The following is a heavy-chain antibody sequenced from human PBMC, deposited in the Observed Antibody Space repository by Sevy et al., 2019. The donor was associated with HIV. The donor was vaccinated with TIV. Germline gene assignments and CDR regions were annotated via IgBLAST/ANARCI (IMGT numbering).Heavy chain of an antibody. V-gene: IGHV3-30-3*01. Sequence: GGSLRLSCAASGFTFSSYAMHWVRQAPGKGLEWVAVISYDGSNKYYADSVKGRFTISRDNSKKTLYLQMNSLRAEDTAVYYCARVYHYYDSSGTIPGAFDIWGQGKMVTVSS. J-gene: IGHJ3*02. CDR1: GFTFSSYA. CDR2: ISYDGSNK. D-gene: IGHD3-22*01. CDR3: ARVYHYYDSSGTIPGAFDI.